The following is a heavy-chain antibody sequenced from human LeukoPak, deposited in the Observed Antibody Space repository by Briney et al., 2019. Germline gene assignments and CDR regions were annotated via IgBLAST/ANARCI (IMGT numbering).Heavy chain of an antibody. Sequence: GGSLRLSCAASGFTVSSNYMSWVRQAPGKGLELVSVIYSGGSTYYADSVKGRFTISRDNSKNTLYLQMNSLRAEDTAVYYCAGAGSGSYYYYYMDVWGKGTTVTVSS. CDR3: AGAGSGSYYYYYMDV. J-gene: IGHJ6*03. V-gene: IGHV3-66*02. CDR1: GFTVSSNY. D-gene: IGHD3-10*01. CDR2: IYSGGST.